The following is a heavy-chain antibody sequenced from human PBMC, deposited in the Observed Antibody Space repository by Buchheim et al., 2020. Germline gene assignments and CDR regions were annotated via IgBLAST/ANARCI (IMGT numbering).Heavy chain of an antibody. CDR3: ARATYDYVWGSYYFDY. CDR1: GFTVSSNY. V-gene: IGHV3-66*01. Sequence: EVQLVESGGGLVQPGGSLRLSCAASGFTVSSNYMSWVRQAPGKGLEWVSVIYSGGSTYYEDAVKGRFTISSDNSKNTLYLQMNSLRDEDTAVYYCARATYDYVWGSYYFDYWGQGTL. D-gene: IGHD3-16*01. CDR2: IYSGGST. J-gene: IGHJ4*02.